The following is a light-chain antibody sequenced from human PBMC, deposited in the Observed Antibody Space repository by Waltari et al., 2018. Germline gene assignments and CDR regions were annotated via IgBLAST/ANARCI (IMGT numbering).Light chain of an antibody. Sequence: QSVLTQPPSASGTPGQRVTISCSGSRSNIGNNAVTWYQQLPGPAPKLLIYNDDQRPSGVPDRFSGSRSGPSASLAISGLQSDDEADYYCASRDDSLNGWVFGGGTKLTVL. CDR2: NDD. CDR3: ASRDDSLNGWV. CDR1: RSNIGNNA. V-gene: IGLV1-44*01. J-gene: IGLJ3*02.